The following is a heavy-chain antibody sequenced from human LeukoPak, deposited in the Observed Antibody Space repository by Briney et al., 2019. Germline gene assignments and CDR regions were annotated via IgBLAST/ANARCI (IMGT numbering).Heavy chain of an antibody. J-gene: IGHJ6*03. CDR2: SRGSGGDT. V-gene: IGHV3-23*01. CDR3: AKCFNYYYFYMDV. CDR1: GFTFSNYA. Sequence: GGSLRLSCAASGFTFSNYAMSWVRQAPGKGLEWVSASRGSGGDTFYAESVKGRFTISRDNSKNTLYLQMNSLRAEDTAVYYCAKCFNYYYFYMDVWGKGTTVTVSS.